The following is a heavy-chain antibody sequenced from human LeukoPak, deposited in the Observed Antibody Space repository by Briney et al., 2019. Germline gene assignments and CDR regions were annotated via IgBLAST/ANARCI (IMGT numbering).Heavy chain of an antibody. J-gene: IGHJ6*02. CDR3: ARDEHPRIVVVPAALGGMDV. D-gene: IGHD2-2*01. CDR1: GGTFSSYA. CDR2: IIPIFGTA. Sequence: SVKVSCKASGGTFSSYAISWVRQAPGQGLEWMGGIIPIFGTANYAQKFQGRVTITADESTSTAYMELSSLRSEDTAVYYCARDEHPRIVVVPAALGGMDVWGQGTTVTVSS. V-gene: IGHV1-69*13.